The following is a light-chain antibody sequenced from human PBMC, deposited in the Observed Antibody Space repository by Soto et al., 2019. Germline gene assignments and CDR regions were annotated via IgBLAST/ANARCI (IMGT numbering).Light chain of an antibody. CDR1: QSVDTY. V-gene: IGKV3-11*01. J-gene: IGKJ1*01. CDR2: DAS. CDR3: QQRSNWPRT. Sequence: EIVLTQSPVIVSLSPGEGATLSCRASQSVDTYLAWYQQKSGQAPRLLIFDASNRATGIPARFSGTGSGTDFTLTISSLEPEDCAVYYCQQRSNWPRTFGKGTKVEIK.